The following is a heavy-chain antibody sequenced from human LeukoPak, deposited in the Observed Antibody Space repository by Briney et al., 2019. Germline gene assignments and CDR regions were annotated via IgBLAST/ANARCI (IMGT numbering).Heavy chain of an antibody. Sequence: PSETLSLTCTVSGGSISSYYWGWIRQPPGKGLEWIGSIYYSGSTYYNPSLKSRVTISVDASKNQFSLKLSSVTAADTAVYYCASSGSYYNAFDIWGQGTMVTVSS. CDR2: IYYSGST. CDR3: ASSGSYYNAFDI. V-gene: IGHV4-39*07. CDR1: GGSISSYY. D-gene: IGHD1-26*01. J-gene: IGHJ3*02.